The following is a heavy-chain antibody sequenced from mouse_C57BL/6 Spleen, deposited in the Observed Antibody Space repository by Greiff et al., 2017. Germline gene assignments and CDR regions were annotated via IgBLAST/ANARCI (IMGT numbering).Heavy chain of an antibody. CDR2: ILPGSGST. J-gene: IGHJ4*01. CDR1: GYTFTGYW. V-gene: IGHV1-9*01. Sequence: QVQLQQSGAELMKPGASVKLSCKATGYTFTGYWIEWVKQRPGHGLEWIGEILPGSGSTNYNEKFKGKATFTADTSSNTAYMQLSSLTAEDSAICDSARDHPGYAMGYWGQGTSVTVAA. CDR3: ARDHPGYAMGY.